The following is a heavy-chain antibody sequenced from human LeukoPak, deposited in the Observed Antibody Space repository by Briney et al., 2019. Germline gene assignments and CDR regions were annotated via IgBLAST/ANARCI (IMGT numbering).Heavy chain of an antibody. CDR3: ARVATTTNPPQRPFDY. J-gene: IGHJ4*02. V-gene: IGHV4-61*02. Sequence: SQTLSLTCTVSGGSISSGSYYWSWIRQPAGKGLEWIGSIYYSGSTYYNPSLKSRVTISVDTSKNQFSLKLSSVTAADTAVYYCARVATTTNPPQRPFDYWGQGTLVTVSS. CDR2: IYYSGST. D-gene: IGHD6-25*01. CDR1: GGSISSGSYY.